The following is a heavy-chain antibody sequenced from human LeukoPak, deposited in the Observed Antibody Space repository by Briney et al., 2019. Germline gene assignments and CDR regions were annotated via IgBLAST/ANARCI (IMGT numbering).Heavy chain of an antibody. CDR2: ITTSGGTT. CDR1: GFTFSSFA. J-gene: IGHJ4*02. Sequence: PGGSLRLSCAASGFTFSSFAVHWVRQAPGKGLEYVSAITTSGGTTYYADSVKGIFTISRDNSKNTLYLQMVSLTTEDMAVYYCARGWNDDYWGQGTLVTVSS. D-gene: IGHD1-1*01. CDR3: ARGWNDDY. V-gene: IGHV3-64*02.